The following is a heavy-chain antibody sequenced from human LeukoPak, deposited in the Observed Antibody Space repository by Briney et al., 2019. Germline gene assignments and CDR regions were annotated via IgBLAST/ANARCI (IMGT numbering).Heavy chain of an antibody. CDR3: ASSSGSYSHDAFDI. CDR1: SGSISTSNYY. J-gene: IGHJ3*02. CDR2: IFYSGST. D-gene: IGHD1-26*01. V-gene: IGHV4-39*07. Sequence: PSETLSLTCTVSSGSISTSNYYWGWVRQPPGKALEWIGNIFYSGSTYYSPSLKSRVTISVDTSKNQFSLKLSSVTAADTAVYYCASSSGSYSHDAFDIWGQGTMVTVSS.